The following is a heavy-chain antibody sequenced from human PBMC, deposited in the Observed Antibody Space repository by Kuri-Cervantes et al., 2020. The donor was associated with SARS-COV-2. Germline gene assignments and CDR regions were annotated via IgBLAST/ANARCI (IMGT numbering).Heavy chain of an antibody. D-gene: IGHD2-2*01. V-gene: IGHV3-30*02. CDR2: IRYDGSNK. J-gene: IGHJ5*02. CDR1: GCTFSSYD. CDR3: AQDANQLLVPERNWFDP. Sequence: GESLKISCAASGCTFSSYDMSWVRQAPGQGLEWVAFIRYDGSNKYYADSVKGRFTMSRDNSTNTLYLQMKSLRAEDTAVCYCAQDANQLLVPERNWFDPWGQGTLVTVSS.